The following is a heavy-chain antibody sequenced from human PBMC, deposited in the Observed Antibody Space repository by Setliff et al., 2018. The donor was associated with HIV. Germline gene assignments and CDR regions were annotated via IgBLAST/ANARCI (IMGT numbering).Heavy chain of an antibody. V-gene: IGHV3-7*05. Sequence: AGGSLRLSCAASGFSISDFWMSWVRQAPGKGLEWVANIKEDGSEQYYMDSVKGRFTISRDNAKSSLYLQMSSLRAEDTAVYYCAREGQATDSFDIWGQGTMVTVSS. CDR2: IKEDGSEQ. J-gene: IGHJ3*02. CDR3: AREGQATDSFDI. D-gene: IGHD5-12*01. CDR1: GFSISDFW.